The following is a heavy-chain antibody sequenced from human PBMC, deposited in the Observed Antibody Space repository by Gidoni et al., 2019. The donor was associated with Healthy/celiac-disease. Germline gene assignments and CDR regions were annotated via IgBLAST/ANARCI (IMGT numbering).Heavy chain of an antibody. J-gene: IGHJ6*03. Sequence: VQLVESGGGLVKPGGSLRLSCAASGFTFSDYYMSWIRQAPGKGLEWVSYISSSSSYTNYADSVKGRFTISRDNAKNSLYLQMNSLRAEDTAVYYCARDSGGSYYDYYYYMDVWGKGTTVTVSS. CDR1: GFTFSDYY. CDR3: ARDSGGSYYDYYYYMDV. D-gene: IGHD1-26*01. V-gene: IGHV3-11*06. CDR2: ISSSSSYT.